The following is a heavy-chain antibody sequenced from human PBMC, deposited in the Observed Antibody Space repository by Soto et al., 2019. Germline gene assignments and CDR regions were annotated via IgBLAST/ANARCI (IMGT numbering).Heavy chain of an antibody. CDR1: GGTFSSYA. D-gene: IGHD2-8*01. CDR3: ARASNNLLYFDY. CDR2: IIPIFGTA. Sequence: SVKVSCKASGGTFSSYAISWVRQAPGQGLEWMGGIIPIFGTANYAQKFQGRVTITADESTSTAYMELSSLRSEDTAEYYCARASNNLLYFDYWGQGTLVTVSS. J-gene: IGHJ4*02. V-gene: IGHV1-69*13.